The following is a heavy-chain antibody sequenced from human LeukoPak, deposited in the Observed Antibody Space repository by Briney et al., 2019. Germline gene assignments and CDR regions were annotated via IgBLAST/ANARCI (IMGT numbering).Heavy chain of an antibody. D-gene: IGHD1-26*01. V-gene: IGHV3-11*06. CDR1: GFTFSDYY. CDR3: ARSLTGGLYYFDY. CDR2: ISSSSSYI. Sequence: PGGSLRLSCAAFGFTFSDYYMSWIRQAPGKGLEWVSSISSSSSYIYYADSVKGRFTISRDNAKNSLYLQMNSLRAEDTAVYYCARSLTGGLYYFDYWGQGTLVTVSS. J-gene: IGHJ4*02.